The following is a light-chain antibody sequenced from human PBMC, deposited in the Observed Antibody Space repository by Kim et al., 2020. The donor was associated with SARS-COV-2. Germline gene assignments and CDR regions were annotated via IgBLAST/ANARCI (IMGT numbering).Light chain of an antibody. Sequence: SSELTQDPAVSVALGQTVRITCQGDSLRSYHVGWYQQKPGQAPIIVIYGKNNRPSGIPDRFSGSSSGNTASLTINGAQAEDEAVYYCNCRDYSGDQVLLGGGTQLTVL. CDR1: SLRSYH. CDR2: GKN. J-gene: IGLJ2*01. V-gene: IGLV3-19*01. CDR3: NCRDYSGDQVL.